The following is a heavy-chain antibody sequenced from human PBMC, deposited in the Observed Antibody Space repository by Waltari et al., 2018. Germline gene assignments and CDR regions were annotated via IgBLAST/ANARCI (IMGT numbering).Heavy chain of an antibody. J-gene: IGHJ4*02. D-gene: IGHD6-19*01. CDR1: GFTFSSYD. Sequence: VQLVESGGGLVRPGGSRRLYCAASGFTFSSYDMSWVRQAPGKGLEWVSAISGSGGSTYYADSVKGRFTISRDNSKNTLYLQMNSLRAEDTAVYYCAKGQQWLVGAFDYWGQGTLVTFSS. CDR2: ISGSGGST. V-gene: IGHV3-23*04. CDR3: AKGQQWLVGAFDY.